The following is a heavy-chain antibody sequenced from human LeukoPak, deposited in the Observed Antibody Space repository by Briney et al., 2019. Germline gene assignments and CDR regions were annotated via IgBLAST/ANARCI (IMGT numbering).Heavy chain of an antibody. CDR3: ARVPAVMDAFDI. J-gene: IGHJ3*02. V-gene: IGHV3-21*01. D-gene: IGHD2-2*01. CDR2: ISSSSSYI. Sequence: PGGSLRLSCAASGFTFSSYAMHWVRQAPGKGLEWVSSISSSSSYIYYADSVKGRFTISRDNSKNTLYLQMNSLRAEDTAVYYCARVPAVMDAFDIWGQGTMVTVSS. CDR1: GFTFSSYA.